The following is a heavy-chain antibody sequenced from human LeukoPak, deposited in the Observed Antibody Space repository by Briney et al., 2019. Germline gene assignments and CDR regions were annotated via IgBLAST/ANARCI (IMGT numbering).Heavy chain of an antibody. CDR1: GGSISSGGYS. V-gene: IGHV4-30-2*01. D-gene: IGHD6-19*01. Sequence: PSETLSLTCAVSGGSISSGGYSWSWIRQPPGKGLEWIGYIYHSGSTYYNPSLKSRVTISVDRSKNQFSLKLSSVTAADTAVYYCARGEGSSGWDAEYVQHWGQGTLVTVSS. CDR3: ARGEGSSGWDAEYVQH. J-gene: IGHJ1*01. CDR2: IYHSGST.